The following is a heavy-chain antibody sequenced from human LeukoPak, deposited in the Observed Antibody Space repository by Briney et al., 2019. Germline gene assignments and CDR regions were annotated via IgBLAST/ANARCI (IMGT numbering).Heavy chain of an antibody. CDR3: AGDKDQYSGYDSGLFDY. D-gene: IGHD5-12*01. J-gene: IGHJ4*02. CDR1: GYTFTSNY. Sequence: ASVKVYCKAFGYTFTSNYMHWVRQAPGQGPEWMGVISPSGGSTTYAQKFQGRVTLTRDMSTSTDYLELSSLRSEDTAVYYCAGDKDQYSGYDSGLFDYWGQGTLVTVSS. CDR2: ISPSGGST. V-gene: IGHV1-46*01.